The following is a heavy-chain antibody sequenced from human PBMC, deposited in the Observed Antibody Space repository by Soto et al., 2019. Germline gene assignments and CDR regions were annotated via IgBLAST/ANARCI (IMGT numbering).Heavy chain of an antibody. J-gene: IGHJ6*02. CDR2: IYYSGST. CDR3: GRAHRDLQQLVHYYYSMDF. Sequence: SETLSLTCTVSGGSISSGGYYWSWIRQHPGKGLEWIGYIYYSGSTYYNPSLKSRVTISVDTSKNQFSLKLTSVTAADTAVYYCGRAHRDLQQLVHYYYSMDFWGQGTTVTVSS. V-gene: IGHV4-30-4*08. D-gene: IGHD6-13*01. CDR1: GGSISSGGYY.